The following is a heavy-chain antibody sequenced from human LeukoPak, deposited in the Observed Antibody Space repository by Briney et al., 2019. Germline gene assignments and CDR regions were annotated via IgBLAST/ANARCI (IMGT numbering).Heavy chain of an antibody. CDR1: GDSVSSKNTA. Sequence: SQTLSLSSAMSGDSVSSKNTAWNWIRQSPSRGLEWLGRTYYRYKWYNDYAVSVTSRIIITTDTSKNQFSLQLNSVTPEDTAMYYCARGINWGGFDYWDQGNLVIVSS. J-gene: IGHJ4*02. CDR3: ARGINWGGFDY. V-gene: IGHV6-1*01. CDR2: TYYRYKWYN. D-gene: IGHD7-27*01.